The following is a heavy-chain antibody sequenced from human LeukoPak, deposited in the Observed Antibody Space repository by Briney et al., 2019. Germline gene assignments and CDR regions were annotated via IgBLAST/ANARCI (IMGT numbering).Heavy chain of an antibody. CDR3: ARGWGYFDY. D-gene: IGHD6-19*01. CDR1: GGSISSYY. V-gene: IGHV4-59*08. Sequence: SETLSLTCTVSGGSISSYYWSWIRQPPGKGLEWVGYIYYSGSTNYNPSLKSRVTISVDTSKNQFSLKLSSVTAADTAVYYCARGWGYFDYWGQGTLVTVSS. J-gene: IGHJ4*02. CDR2: IYYSGST.